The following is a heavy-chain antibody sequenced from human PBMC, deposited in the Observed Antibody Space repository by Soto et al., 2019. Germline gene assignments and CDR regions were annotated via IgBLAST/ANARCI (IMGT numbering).Heavy chain of an antibody. CDR3: ARAVLPATAPFDY. V-gene: IGHV4-61*08. CDR2: IYYSGST. D-gene: IGHD2-2*01. J-gene: IGHJ4*02. CDR1: GGTIISGGYS. Sequence: PSETQSLTCAVSGGTIISGGYSWSWIRQPPGKGLEWIGYIYYSGSTNYNPSLQSRVTISVDTSKNQFSLKLSSVTAADTAVYYCARAVLPATAPFDYWGQGTLVTVS.